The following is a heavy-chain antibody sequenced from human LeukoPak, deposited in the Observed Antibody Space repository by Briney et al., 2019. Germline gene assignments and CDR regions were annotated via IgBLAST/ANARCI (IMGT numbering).Heavy chain of an antibody. J-gene: IGHJ3*02. Sequence: GGSLRLSCAASGFSISDSWMHWVRQAPGEGLVWVSRINSDGSSTNYADSVKGRFTISRDNAKNTLYLQMSTLRAEDTAVYYCATRDSKTNGNTFDIWGQGTMVTVSS. CDR3: ATRDSKTNGNTFDI. CDR1: GFSISDSW. D-gene: IGHD2-21*02. V-gene: IGHV3-74*01. CDR2: INSDGSST.